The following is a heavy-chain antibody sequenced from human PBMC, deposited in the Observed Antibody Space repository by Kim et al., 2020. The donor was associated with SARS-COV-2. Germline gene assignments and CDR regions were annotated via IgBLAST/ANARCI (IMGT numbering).Heavy chain of an antibody. J-gene: IGHJ3*02. Sequence: GGSLRLSCAASGFTFITYTMNWVRQAPGKGLEWVSSISSSSNYIYYADSVKGRFTISRDNAKNSLSLQMNNLRAEDTAVYYCARDGGTGRYYDSRDPGRAYAFDIWGQGTMVTVSS. CDR3: ARDGGTGRYYDSRDPGRAYAFDI. CDR1: GFTFITYT. CDR2: ISSSSNYI. D-gene: IGHD3-22*01. V-gene: IGHV3-21*01.